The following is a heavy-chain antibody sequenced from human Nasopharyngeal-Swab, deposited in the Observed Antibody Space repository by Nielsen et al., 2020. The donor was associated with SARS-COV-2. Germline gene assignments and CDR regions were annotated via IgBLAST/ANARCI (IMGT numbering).Heavy chain of an antibody. CDR1: GFTFDDYA. V-gene: IGHV3-9*01. J-gene: IGHJ4*02. Sequence: GGSLRLSCAASGFTFDDYAIHWVRQAQGKGLEWVSGISWNSVSIDYADSVKGRFTISRDNAKNSLYLQMNSLRAEDTALYYCAKDRYASGSYHDYWGQGTLVIVSS. CDR2: ISWNSVSI. D-gene: IGHD3-10*01. CDR3: AKDRYASGSYHDY.